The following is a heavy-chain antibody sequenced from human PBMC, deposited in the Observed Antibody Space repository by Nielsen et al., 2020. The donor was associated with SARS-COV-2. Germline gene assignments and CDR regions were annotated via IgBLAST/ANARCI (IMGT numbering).Heavy chain of an antibody. J-gene: IGHJ6*02. CDR1: GFSFSNYA. Sequence: GGSLRLSCTASGFSFSNYAMTWVRQAPGKGLEWVSSITGSGSGTYYAASVRGRFTISRDNSKSTLFVEMNSLTAEDAATYYCATQVFDPSARYYYYAMDVWGQGTTVTVSS. D-gene: IGHD6-6*01. V-gene: IGHV3-23*01. CDR3: ATQVFDPSARYYYYAMDV. CDR2: ITGSGSGT.